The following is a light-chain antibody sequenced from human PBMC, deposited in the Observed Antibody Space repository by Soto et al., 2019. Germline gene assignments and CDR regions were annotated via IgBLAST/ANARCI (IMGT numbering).Light chain of an antibody. CDR2: EVS. CDR1: SSDVGGYNY. J-gene: IGLJ2*01. V-gene: IGLV2-14*01. CDR3: SSYVGSNFHVL. Sequence: QSALTQPASVSGSPGQSITISCTGTSSDVGGYNYVSWYQQQSGKAPKLMIHEVSNRPSGVSNRFSGSKSGNTASLTISGLQAEDEADYYCSSYVGSNFHVLFGGGTKLTVL.